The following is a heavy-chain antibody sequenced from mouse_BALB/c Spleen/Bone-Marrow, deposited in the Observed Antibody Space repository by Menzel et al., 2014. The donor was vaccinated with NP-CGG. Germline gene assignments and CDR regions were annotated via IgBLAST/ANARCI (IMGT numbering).Heavy chain of an antibody. CDR2: IYPGDGST. CDR1: GYTFTSYY. CDR3: AIYYDYSWYFDV. D-gene: IGHD2-4*01. Sequence: QVQLQQPGPELVKPGASVKMSCKASGYTFTSYYIHWVKQRPGQGLEWIGWIYPGDGSTKYNEKFKGKTTLTADKSSSTAYMLLSSLTSEDSAIYFCAIYYDYSWYFDVWGAGATLTVSS. V-gene: IGHV1S56*01. J-gene: IGHJ1*01.